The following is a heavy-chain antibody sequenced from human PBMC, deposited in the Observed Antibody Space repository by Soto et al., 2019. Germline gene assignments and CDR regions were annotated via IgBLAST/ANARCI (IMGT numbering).Heavy chain of an antibody. CDR3: ATSLYYDILTGYLHPGDMDV. CDR1: GGSISSGGYY. Sequence: SETLSLTCTVSGGSISSGGYYWSWIRQHPGKGLEWIGYIYYSGSTYYNPSLKSRVTISVDTSKNQFSLKLSSVTAADTAVYYCATSLYYDILTGYLHPGDMDVWGKGTTVTVSS. CDR2: IYYSGST. V-gene: IGHV4-31*03. D-gene: IGHD3-9*01. J-gene: IGHJ6*03.